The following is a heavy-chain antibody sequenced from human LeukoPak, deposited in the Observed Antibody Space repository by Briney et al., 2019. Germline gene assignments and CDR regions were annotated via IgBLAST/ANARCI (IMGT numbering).Heavy chain of an antibody. V-gene: IGHV4-59*01. CDR2: IYYSGST. CDR1: GGSISSYY. D-gene: IGHD3-22*01. Sequence: SETLSLTCTVSGGSISSYYWGWIRQPPGKGLEWIGYIYYSGSTNYNPSLKSRVTISLDTSKNQFSLKLTSVTAADTAVYYCARGYDYDSSGYSTGYLNWFDPWGQGTLVTVCS. CDR3: ARGYDYDSSGYSTGYLNWFDP. J-gene: IGHJ5*02.